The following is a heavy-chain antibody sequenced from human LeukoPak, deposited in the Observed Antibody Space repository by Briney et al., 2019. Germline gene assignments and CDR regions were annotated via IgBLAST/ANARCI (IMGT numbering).Heavy chain of an antibody. D-gene: IGHD5-18*01. CDR2: INHSGST. J-gene: IGHJ6*04. V-gene: IGHV4-34*01. CDR3: ARASAGWIQLFRALDA. CDR1: GGSFSGYY. Sequence: SETLSLTCAVYGGSFSGYYWSWIRQPPGKGLEWIGEINHSGSTNYNPSLKSRVTISVDTSKNQFSLKLSSVTAADTAVYYCARASAGWIQLFRALDAWGKGTTVTVSS.